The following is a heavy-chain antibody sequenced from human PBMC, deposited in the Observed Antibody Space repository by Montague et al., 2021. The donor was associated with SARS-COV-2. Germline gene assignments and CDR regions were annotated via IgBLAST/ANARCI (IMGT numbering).Heavy chain of an antibody. CDR3: ARDPIYGSGSYNDFDP. V-gene: IGHV5-51*03. J-gene: IGHJ5*02. CDR2: IYPRDSDT. Sequence: QSGAEVKTPGESLKISCRASGYSFPTYWIGWVRQMPGKGLEWMGAIYPRDSDTRYSPSFQGQVTISVDKSISTAYLQWSSLKASDSAMYYCARDPIYGSGSYNDFDPWGQGTLVTVSS. CDR1: GYSFPTYW. D-gene: IGHD3-10*01.